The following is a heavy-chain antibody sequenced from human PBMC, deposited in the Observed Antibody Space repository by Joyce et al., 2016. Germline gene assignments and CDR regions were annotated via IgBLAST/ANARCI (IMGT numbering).Heavy chain of an antibody. CDR3: VRVRQSGNINDY. CDR2: ITPIFATA. V-gene: IGHV1-69*06. Sequence: QMQLVQSGAEVKKPGSSVKVSCRAFGGTRSGYAISWVRQAPGQGLEWIGGITPIFATAKYAQKFQTRLTITAYKSTNTAYMELSSLRSEDTAIYYCVRVRQSGNINDYWGQGTQVTVSS. CDR1: GGTRSGYA. J-gene: IGHJ4*02.